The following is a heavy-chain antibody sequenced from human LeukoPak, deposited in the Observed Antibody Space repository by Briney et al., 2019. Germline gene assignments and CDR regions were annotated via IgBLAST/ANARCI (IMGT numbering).Heavy chain of an antibody. Sequence: SETLSLTCTVSGYSISSGYYWGWIRQPPGKGLEWIGSIFHSGSTYYNPSLKSRVTISVDTSKNQFSLKLSSVTAADTAVYYCARKKDYYDSSGYYYFDYWGQGTLVTVSS. CDR3: ARKKDYYDSSGYYYFDY. V-gene: IGHV4-38-2*02. CDR1: GYSISSGYY. J-gene: IGHJ4*02. CDR2: IFHSGST. D-gene: IGHD3-22*01.